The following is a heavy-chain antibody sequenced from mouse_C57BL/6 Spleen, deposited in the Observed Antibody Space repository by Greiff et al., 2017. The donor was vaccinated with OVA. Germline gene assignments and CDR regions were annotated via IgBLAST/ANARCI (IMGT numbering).Heavy chain of an antibody. Sequence: EVKLVESGGGLVKPGGSLKLSCAASGFTFSDYGMHWVRQAPEKGLEWVAYLSSGSSTIYYADTVKGRFTISRDNAKNTLFLQMTSLRSEDTAMYYCAREDYYGSSSYAMDYWGQGTSVTVSS. J-gene: IGHJ4*01. D-gene: IGHD1-1*01. CDR3: AREDYYGSSSYAMDY. CDR1: GFTFSDYG. CDR2: LSSGSSTI. V-gene: IGHV5-17*01.